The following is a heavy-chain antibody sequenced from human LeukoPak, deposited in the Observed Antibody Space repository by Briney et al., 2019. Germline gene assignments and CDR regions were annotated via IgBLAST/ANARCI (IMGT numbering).Heavy chain of an antibody. V-gene: IGHV1-18*04. D-gene: IGHD3-22*01. CDR1: GYTFSSFG. CDR3: ARDMIVVAATKDAFDI. CDR2: ISAYNGNT. J-gene: IGHJ3*02. Sequence: ASVKVSCKAFGYTFSSFGINWVRQAPGQGLEWMGWISAYNGNTNYAQKFQGRVTMTTDTSTSTAYMVLRSLTSDDTAVYYCARDMIVVAATKDAFDIWGQGTMVTVSS.